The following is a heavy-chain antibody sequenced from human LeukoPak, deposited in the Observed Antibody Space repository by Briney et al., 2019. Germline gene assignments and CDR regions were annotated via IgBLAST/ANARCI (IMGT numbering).Heavy chain of an antibody. CDR1: GFTFSSYT. Sequence: GGSLRLSCAASGFTFSSYTMNWVRQAPGKGLEWLAYISGTLYTIYYADSVRGRFTISRDNAKNSLYLQMNSLTVEDTAVYYCARDYYYDSSGYYYGSTDAFDIWGQGTMVTVSS. CDR2: ISGTLYTI. D-gene: IGHD3-22*01. CDR3: ARDYYYDSSGYYYGSTDAFDI. J-gene: IGHJ3*02. V-gene: IGHV3-48*04.